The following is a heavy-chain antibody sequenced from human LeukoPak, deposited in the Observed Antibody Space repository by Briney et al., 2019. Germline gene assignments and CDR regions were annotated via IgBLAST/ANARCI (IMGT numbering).Heavy chain of an antibody. J-gene: IGHJ4*02. CDR3: AKDSDYYGSGSYPVGY. V-gene: IGHV3-30*02. CDR1: GFTFSSYG. D-gene: IGHD3-10*01. Sequence: GGSLRLSCAASGFTFSSYGMHWGRQAPGKGLEWVAFIRYDGSNKYYADSVKGRFTISRDNSKNTLYLQMNSLRAEDTAVYYCAKDSDYYGSGSYPVGYWGQGTLVTVSS. CDR2: IRYDGSNK.